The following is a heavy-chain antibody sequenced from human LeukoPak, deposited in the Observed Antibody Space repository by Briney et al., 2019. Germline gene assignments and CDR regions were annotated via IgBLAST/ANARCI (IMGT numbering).Heavy chain of an antibody. CDR3: AKDLDYV. Sequence: GGSLRLSCAASGFTFDDYAMHWVRQAPGKGLEWVSGISWNSGSIGYADSVKGRFTISRVNAKNSLYLQMNSLRAEDTALYYCAKDLDYVWGQGTLVTVSS. D-gene: IGHD4-17*01. J-gene: IGHJ4*02. CDR2: ISWNSGSI. V-gene: IGHV3-9*01. CDR1: GFTFDDYA.